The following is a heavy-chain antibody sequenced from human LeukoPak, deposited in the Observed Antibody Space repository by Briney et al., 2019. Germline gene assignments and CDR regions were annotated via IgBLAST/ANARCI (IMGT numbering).Heavy chain of an antibody. V-gene: IGHV3-30*02. Sequence: GGSLRLSCAASGFTFSSYSMNWVRQAPGKGLEWVAFIRYDGSSKYYVDSVKGRFTISRDNSKNTLHLQMNSLRAEDTAVYFCAKGSGWEASYFYYYMDVWGKGTTVTISS. CDR2: IRYDGSSK. D-gene: IGHD1-26*01. CDR3: AKGSGWEASYFYYYMDV. J-gene: IGHJ6*03. CDR1: GFTFSSYS.